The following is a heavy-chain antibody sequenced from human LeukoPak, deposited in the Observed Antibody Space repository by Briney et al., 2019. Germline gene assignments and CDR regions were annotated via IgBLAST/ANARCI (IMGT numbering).Heavy chain of an antibody. CDR1: GYTFNSYA. D-gene: IGHD2-2*01. Sequence: ASVKVSCKASGYTFNSYAITWVRQAPGQGLEWMGWISTYNGITSYAQKLQGRVTMTTDKSSTTAYMELSSLRSEDTAVYYCARAGDLERPIGYCSSTSCSYYFDYWGQGTLVTVSS. J-gene: IGHJ4*02. CDR2: ISTYNGIT. V-gene: IGHV1-18*01. CDR3: ARAGDLERPIGYCSSTSCSYYFDY.